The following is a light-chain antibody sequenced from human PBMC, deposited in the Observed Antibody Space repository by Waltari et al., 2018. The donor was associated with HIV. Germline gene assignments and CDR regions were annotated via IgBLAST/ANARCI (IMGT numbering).Light chain of an antibody. Sequence: EIVMTQSPGILSVSPGESATLSCRASQNVNRELAWYQQRPGQSPRLLICSTSTRAIGVPARFSGSGFGTEFTLTISSLQSEDFGVYYCQQYYGKSPMYTFGQGTKVEIK. CDR2: STS. J-gene: IGKJ2*01. V-gene: IGKV3-15*01. CDR3: QQYYGKSPMYT. CDR1: QNVNRE.